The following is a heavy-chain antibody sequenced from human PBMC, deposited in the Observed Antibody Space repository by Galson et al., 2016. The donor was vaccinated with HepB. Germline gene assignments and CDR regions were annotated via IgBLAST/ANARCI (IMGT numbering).Heavy chain of an antibody. D-gene: IGHD3-3*01. Sequence: PALVKPTQTLTLTCTFSGFSLTTNGVGVGWVRQPPGKALEWLALIYWNDDKRYSPSLMSRLTITKDTSKNPVVLTMTNMDPVDTATYYCAHILGPHMTIFGVAIFDAFDIWGPGTLVTVSS. V-gene: IGHV2-5*01. CDR1: GFSLTTNGVG. CDR2: IYWNDDK. J-gene: IGHJ3*02. CDR3: AHILGPHMTIFGVAIFDAFDI.